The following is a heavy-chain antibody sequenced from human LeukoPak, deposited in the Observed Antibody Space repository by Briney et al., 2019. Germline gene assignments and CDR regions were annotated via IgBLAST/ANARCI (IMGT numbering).Heavy chain of an antibody. J-gene: IGHJ4*02. V-gene: IGHV3-53*01. CDR2: IYSGGST. Sequence: AGGSLRLSCAASGFTVSSNYMSWVRQAPGKGLEWVSVIYSGGSTYYADSVKGRFTISRDNSKNTLFLHMNSLRAEDTAVYYCARAIVGATGFDYWGQGTLATVSS. D-gene: IGHD1-26*01. CDR3: ARAIVGATGFDY. CDR1: GFTVSSNY.